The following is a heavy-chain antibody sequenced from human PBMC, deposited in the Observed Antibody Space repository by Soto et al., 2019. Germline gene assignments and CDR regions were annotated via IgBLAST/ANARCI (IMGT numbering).Heavy chain of an antibody. V-gene: IGHV4-34*01. D-gene: IGHD1-7*01. CDR3: ARFSITGTTFDY. CDR1: GGSFRGYD. Sequence: SETLCHTCAVYGGSFRGYDWSWIRQPPGKGLEWIGDINHSGSTNYNPSLKSRVTISVDTSKNQFSLELSSVTAADTAVYYCARFSITGTTFDYWGQGTLVTVSS. CDR2: INHSGST. J-gene: IGHJ4*02.